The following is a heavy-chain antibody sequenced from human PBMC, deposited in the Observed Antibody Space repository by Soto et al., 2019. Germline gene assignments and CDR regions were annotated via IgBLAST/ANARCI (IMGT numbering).Heavy chain of an antibody. D-gene: IGHD2-15*01. CDR2: ISASTRNT. J-gene: IGHJ2*01. CDR3: VRCYCSVGSCYACWHFDL. V-gene: IGHV1-18*01. Sequence: QVQLVQSGGEVKKPGASVKVSCQASGYTFSDYAISWVRQAPGHGLEWMGWISASTRNTDQAQNFQGRVIMTLDTSTNTAYMELRSLRSDDTAVYYCVRCYCSVGSCYACWHFDLWRRGTLVTVSS. CDR1: GYTFSDYA.